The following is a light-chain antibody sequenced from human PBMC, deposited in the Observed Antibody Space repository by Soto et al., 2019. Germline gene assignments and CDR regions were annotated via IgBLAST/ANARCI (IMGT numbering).Light chain of an antibody. Sequence: QSALTQPPSASGTPGQSVTISCSGSGSNIGSNTINWYQQVPGRAPKLLFYGNDQRPSGVPDRFSASKSGTSASLAISGLQSDDEAAYYCAGWNVSLDGWVFGGGTKLTVL. CDR1: GSNIGSNT. CDR3: AGWNVSLDGWV. V-gene: IGLV1-44*01. J-gene: IGLJ3*02. CDR2: GND.